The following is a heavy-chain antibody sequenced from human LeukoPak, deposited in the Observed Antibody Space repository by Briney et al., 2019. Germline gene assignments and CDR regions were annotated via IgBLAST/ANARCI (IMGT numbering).Heavy chain of an antibody. CDR3: ARPRRYSYGYVDY. CDR1: GYSISSAYY. D-gene: IGHD5-18*01. Sequence: SETLSLTCAVSGYSISSAYYWGWIRQPPGKGLEWIGSFYHSGSTYYNPSLKSLVTISVDTSKNQFSLKLSSVTAADTAVYYCARPRRYSYGYVDYWGQGTLVTVSS. V-gene: IGHV4-38-2*01. J-gene: IGHJ4*02. CDR2: FYHSGST.